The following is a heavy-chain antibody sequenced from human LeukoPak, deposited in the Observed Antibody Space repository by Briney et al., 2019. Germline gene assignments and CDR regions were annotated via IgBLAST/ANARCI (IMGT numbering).Heavy chain of an antibody. CDR1: GGSISSSSYY. CDR3: ARDLELDWYFDL. V-gene: IGHV4-61*01. D-gene: IGHD1-26*01. Sequence: SETLSLTCTVSGGSISSSSYYWGWIRQPPGKGLEWIGYIYYSGSTNYNPSLKSRVTISVDTSKNQFSLKLSSVTAADTAVYYCARDLELDWYFDLWGRGTLVTVSS. J-gene: IGHJ2*01. CDR2: IYYSGST.